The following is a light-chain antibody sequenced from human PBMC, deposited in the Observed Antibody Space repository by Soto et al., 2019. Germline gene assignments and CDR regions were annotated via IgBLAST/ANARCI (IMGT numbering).Light chain of an antibody. CDR1: QSVSTW. V-gene: IGKV1-5*03. CDR3: QQYNGYPPI. J-gene: IGKJ1*01. CDR2: RAS. Sequence: DSQMTQSPATLSASVGDRVTITCLASQSVSTWLAWYQQKPGKAPKLLIYRASSLESGVPSRFSGSGSGTEFTLTISSLQPDDFATYHCQQYNGYPPIFGQGTKVDI.